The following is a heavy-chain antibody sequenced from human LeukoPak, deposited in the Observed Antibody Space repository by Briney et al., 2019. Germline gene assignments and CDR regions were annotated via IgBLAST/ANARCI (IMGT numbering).Heavy chain of an antibody. CDR2: IYYSGST. CDR1: GGSISSYY. CDR3: ARGAWDSGSYHK. J-gene: IGHJ4*02. Sequence: PAETLSLTCTVSGGSISSYYWSWIRQPPGKGLEWIGYIYYSGSTNYNPSLKSRVTMSADTSENQFSLRLSSVTAADTAVYYCARGAWDSGSYHKWGAGTLVTVSS. V-gene: IGHV4-59*01. D-gene: IGHD3-10*01.